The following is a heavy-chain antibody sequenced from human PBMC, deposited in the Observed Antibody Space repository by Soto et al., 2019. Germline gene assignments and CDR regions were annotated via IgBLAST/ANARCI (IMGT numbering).Heavy chain of an antibody. CDR2: ISYDGSNK. Sequence: GGSLRLSCAASGFTFSSYGMHWVRQAPGKGLEWVAVISYDGSNKYYADSVKGRFTISRDNSKNTLYLQMNSLRAEDTAVYYCAKDTSSSPYYMDVWGKGTTVTVSS. CDR3: AKDTSSSPYYMDV. CDR1: GFTFSSYG. J-gene: IGHJ6*03. V-gene: IGHV3-30*18. D-gene: IGHD2-2*01.